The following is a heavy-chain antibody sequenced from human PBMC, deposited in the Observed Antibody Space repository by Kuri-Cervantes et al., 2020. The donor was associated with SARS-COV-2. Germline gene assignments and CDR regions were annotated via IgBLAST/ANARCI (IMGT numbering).Heavy chain of an antibody. CDR2: ISGSGGST. CDR1: GFTFSSYA. Sequence: GESLKISCAASGFTFSSYAMSWVRQAPGKGLEWVSAISGSGGSTYYADSVKGRFTISRDNSKNTLYLQMNSLRPEDTAVYYCARVNDVIAARLHDAFDIWGQGTMVTVSS. CDR3: ARVNDVIAARLHDAFDI. J-gene: IGHJ3*02. V-gene: IGHV3-23*01. D-gene: IGHD6-6*01.